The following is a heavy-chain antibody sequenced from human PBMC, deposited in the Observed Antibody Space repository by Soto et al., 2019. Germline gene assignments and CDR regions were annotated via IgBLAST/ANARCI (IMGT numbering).Heavy chain of an antibody. D-gene: IGHD1-1*01. Sequence: QVQLVQSGTEVKKPGSSVKVSCKASGGTFRNYPINWVRQAPGQGLEWMGSIFPLTDIPDYAQNFQARLTMSADKSTSTAYMELSGLTSDDTAMYFFARSTLVVLNYFESLGQGTLVTVSS. CDR2: IFPLTDIP. CDR3: ARSTLVVLNYFES. V-gene: IGHV1-69*02. J-gene: IGHJ4*02. CDR1: GGTFRNYP.